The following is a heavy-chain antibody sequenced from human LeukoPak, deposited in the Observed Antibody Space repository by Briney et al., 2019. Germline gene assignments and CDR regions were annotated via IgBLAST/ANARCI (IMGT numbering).Heavy chain of an antibody. CDR3: ARGAPYGSGSYLGY. CDR2: MNPNSGNT. D-gene: IGHD3-10*01. J-gene: IGHJ4*02. CDR1: GYTYTSYD. V-gene: IGHV1-8*01. Sequence: ASVKVSCKASGYTYTSYDINWVRQATGQGLEWMGWMNPNSGNTGYAQKFQGRVTMTRNTSISTAYMELSSLRSEDTAVYYCARGAPYGSGSYLGYWGQGTLVTFSS.